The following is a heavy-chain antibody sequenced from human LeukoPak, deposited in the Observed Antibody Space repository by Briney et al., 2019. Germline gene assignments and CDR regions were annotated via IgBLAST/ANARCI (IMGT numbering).Heavy chain of an antibody. V-gene: IGHV1-2*02. D-gene: IGHD1-26*01. CDR3: ARVQVGATKFDP. CDR1: GYTFTGYY. J-gene: IGHJ5*02. Sequence: ASVKVSCKASGYTFTGYYMHWVRQAPGQGLEWMGWINPNSGGTNYAQKFQGRVTMTRDTSISTAYMELSRLRSDDTAVYYCARVQVGATKFDPWGQGTLVTVSS. CDR2: INPNSGGT.